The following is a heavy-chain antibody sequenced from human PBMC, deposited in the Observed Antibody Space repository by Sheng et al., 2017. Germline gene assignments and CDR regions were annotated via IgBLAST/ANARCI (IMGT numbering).Heavy chain of an antibody. D-gene: IGHD2-2*01. CDR2: INHSGST. CDR3: ERHASRIVVVPAAMKGWFDP. Sequence: QVQLQQWGAGLLKPSETLSLTCAVYGGSFSGYYWSWIRQPPGKGLEWIGEINHSGSTNYNPSLKSRVTISVDTSKNQFSLKLSSVTAADTAVYYCERHASRIVVVPAAMKGWFDPWGQGTLVTVSS. J-gene: IGHJ5*02. CDR1: GGSFSGYY. V-gene: IGHV4-34*01.